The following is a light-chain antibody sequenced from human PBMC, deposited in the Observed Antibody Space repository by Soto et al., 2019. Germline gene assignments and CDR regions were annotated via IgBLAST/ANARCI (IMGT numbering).Light chain of an antibody. CDR2: DAS. V-gene: IGKV3-11*01. CDR3: QQRSNWLT. CDR1: QSVSSY. Sequence: EIVLTQSPATLSLSPGERATLSCRASQSVSSYLAWYQQKPGQAPRLLIYDASNRATGIPSRFSGSGSGTDFTPTISSLEPEDFAVYDGQQRSNWLTFGGGTKVESK. J-gene: IGKJ4*01.